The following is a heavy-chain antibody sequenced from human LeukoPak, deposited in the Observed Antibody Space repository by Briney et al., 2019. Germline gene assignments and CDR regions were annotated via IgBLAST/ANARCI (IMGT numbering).Heavy chain of an antibody. V-gene: IGHV4-59*01. CDR1: GGSISNKY. D-gene: IGHD6-6*01. J-gene: IGHJ6*03. CDR2: TYYSGST. CDR3: ARDWGVGGRPGYMDV. Sequence: SETLSLTCTVSGGSISNKYWSWIRQPPGKGLEWIGYTYYSGSTNYNPSLKSRVTILVDTSKNQFSLKLSSVTAADTAVYFCARDWGVGGRPGYMDVWGKGTTVTVSS.